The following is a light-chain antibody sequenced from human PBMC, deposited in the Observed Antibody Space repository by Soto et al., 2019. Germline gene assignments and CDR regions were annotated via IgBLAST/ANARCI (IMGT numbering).Light chain of an antibody. CDR3: QEYNSYPVS. CDR1: QSISSW. CDR2: DAS. V-gene: IGKV1-5*01. J-gene: IGKJ5*01. Sequence: DIQMTQSPSTLSASLGDRVTITCRASQSISSWLAWYQQKTGKAPKLLIYDASTLESGVPSRFSGSGYGTEFTLTISSLQTEDVATYYCQEYNSYPVSFGQGTRLEIK.